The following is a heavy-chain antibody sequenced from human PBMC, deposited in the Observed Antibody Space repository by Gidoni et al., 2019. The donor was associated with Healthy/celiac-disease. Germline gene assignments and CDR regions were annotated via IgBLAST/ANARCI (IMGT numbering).Heavy chain of an antibody. D-gene: IGHD3-3*01. V-gene: IGHV1-46*01. Sequence: VRQAPGQGLEWMGIINPSGGSTSYAQKFQGRVTMTRDTSTSTVYMELSSLRSEDTAVYYCAAMRWLQFLQGNHTAYYYYYGMDVWGQGTTVTVSS. CDR2: INPSGGST. J-gene: IGHJ6*02. CDR3: AAMRWLQFLQGNHTAYYYYYGMDV.